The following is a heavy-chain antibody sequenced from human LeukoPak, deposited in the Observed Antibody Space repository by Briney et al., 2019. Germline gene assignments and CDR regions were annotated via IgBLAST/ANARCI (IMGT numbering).Heavy chain of an antibody. CDR1: GGTFSSYA. Sequence: GASVKVSXKASGGTFSSYAISWVRQAPGQGLEWMGGIIPIFGTANYAQKFQGRVTITTDESTSTAYMELSSLRSEDTAVYHCARGVSYYDSSGPAGIWGQGTMVTVSS. CDR2: IIPIFGTA. V-gene: IGHV1-69*05. D-gene: IGHD3-22*01. CDR3: ARGVSYYDSSGPAGI. J-gene: IGHJ3*02.